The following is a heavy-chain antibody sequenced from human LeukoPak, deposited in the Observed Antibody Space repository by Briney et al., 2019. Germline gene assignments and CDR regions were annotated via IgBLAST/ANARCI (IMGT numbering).Heavy chain of an antibody. Sequence: SETLSLTCTVSGASLTSGSNYWSWIRQPAGKGLEWIGRIYPSGSTDYNPSLKSRVTISIDTSNNQFSLNQSSVTAADTAVYYCARGDWGSPNYYYMDVGGKGTRVTISS. CDR2: IYPSGST. CDR1: GASLTSGSNY. J-gene: IGHJ6*03. V-gene: IGHV4-61*02. CDR3: ARGDWGSPNYYYMDV. D-gene: IGHD7-27*01.